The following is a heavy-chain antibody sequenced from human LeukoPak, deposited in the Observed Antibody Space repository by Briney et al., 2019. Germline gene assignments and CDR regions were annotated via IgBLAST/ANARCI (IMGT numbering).Heavy chain of an antibody. V-gene: IGHV3-53*01. J-gene: IGHJ6*02. CDR3: ANLGYQLLSSVYYYDMDV. CDR2: IYSGGST. D-gene: IGHD2-2*01. Sequence: GGSLRLSCAASGFTVSSNYMSWVRQAPGKGLEWVSVIYSGGSTYYADSVKGRFTISRDSSKNTLYLQMNSLRVEDTAVYFCANLGYQLLSSVYYYDMDVWGQGTTVTVSS. CDR1: GFTVSSNY.